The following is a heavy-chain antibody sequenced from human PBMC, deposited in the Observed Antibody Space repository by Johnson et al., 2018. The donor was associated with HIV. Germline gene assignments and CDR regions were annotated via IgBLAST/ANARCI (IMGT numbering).Heavy chain of an antibody. CDR2: ISSSGDII. D-gene: IGHD6-13*01. V-gene: IGHV3-20*04. CDR3: ASITTIAAAGRGAFDI. Sequence: VQLVESGGGVVRPGGSLRLSCAASGFTFHDYGMSWVRQAPGKGLEWLSFISSSGDIIRYADSVKGRFTISRDNAKNSLYLQMNSLRAEDTAVYYCASITTIAAAGRGAFDIWGQGTMVTVSS. CDR1: GFTFHDYG. J-gene: IGHJ3*02.